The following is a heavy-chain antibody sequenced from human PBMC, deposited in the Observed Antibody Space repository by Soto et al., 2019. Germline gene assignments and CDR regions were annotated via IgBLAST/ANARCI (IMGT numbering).Heavy chain of an antibody. V-gene: IGHV3-15*07. CDR3: TPVAGTGRGDIDF. J-gene: IGHJ4*02. Sequence: EVQLVESGGGLVKSGGSLRLSCAASGFIFSKAWMNWVRQGQGKGLEWVARIKSKLDGETTDYAAPVNARLTISRDDETNTTYLPPNRPSTHATGAYCCTPVAGTGRGDIDFWGQGTLVTVSS. CDR2: IKSKLDGETT. CDR1: GFIFSKAW. D-gene: IGHD6-19*01.